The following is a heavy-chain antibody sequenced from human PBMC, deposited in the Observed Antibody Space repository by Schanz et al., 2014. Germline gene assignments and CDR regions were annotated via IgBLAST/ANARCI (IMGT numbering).Heavy chain of an antibody. CDR2: IDTNTGDA. J-gene: IGHJ4*02. V-gene: IGHV7-4-1*02. Sequence: QVQLVQSGAEVKKPGASMKVSCKASGRTFIVYHVLHWVRQAPGQGLEWMGRIDTNTGDATFAQGFTGRFVLSFDTSIRTAYLQINSLKPEDTAVYFCARGPLGSPSRPFDWLLLNILFDKWGLGTLVTVSA. CDR1: GRTFIVYHV. D-gene: IGHD3-9*01. CDR3: ARGPLGSPSRPFDWLLLNILFDK.